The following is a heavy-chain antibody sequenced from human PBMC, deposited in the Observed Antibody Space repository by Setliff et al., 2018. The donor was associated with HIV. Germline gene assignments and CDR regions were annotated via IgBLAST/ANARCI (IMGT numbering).Heavy chain of an antibody. CDR2: ITHNGSM. Sequence: SETLSLTCAVYGGSISDYNWRWIRQSPGKGLEWIGEITHNGSMNYNLSLKSRVTISVDTSKNQFSLKLSSVTAADTAVYYCAREEKLSAVAGTMYYYYAMDVWGQGTTVTVS. J-gene: IGHJ6*02. CDR3: AREEKLSAVAGTMYYYYAMDV. CDR1: GGSISDYN. D-gene: IGHD6-19*01. V-gene: IGHV4-34*01.